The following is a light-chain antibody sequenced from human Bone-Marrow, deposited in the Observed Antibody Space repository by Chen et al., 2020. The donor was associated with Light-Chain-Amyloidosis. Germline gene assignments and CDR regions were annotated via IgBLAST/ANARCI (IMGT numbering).Light chain of an antibody. CDR2: GVT. V-gene: IGLV2-14*03. J-gene: IGLJ1*01. CDR1: SSDVGGYNY. Sequence: QSALTQPASVSGPPGQPINNSCTGTSSDVGGYNYVSWYQQHPGKAPKLIISGVTDRHSGVSNRFSGSKSGNTASLTISGLQAEDEADYFCSSYTARSTLVFGTATKVTVL. CDR3: SSYTARSTLV.